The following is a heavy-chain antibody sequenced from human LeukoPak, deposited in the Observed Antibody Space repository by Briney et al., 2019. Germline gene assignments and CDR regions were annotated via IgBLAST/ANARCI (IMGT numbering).Heavy chain of an antibody. J-gene: IGHJ3*02. V-gene: IGHV3-21*01. CDR1: GFTFSSYS. Sequence: GGSLRLSCAASGFTFSSYSMNWVRQAPGKGLEWVSSISSSSSYIYYADSVKGRFTISRDNAKNSLYLQMNSLRAEDTAVYYCARVPSWYSSGWYDAFDIWGQGTMVTVSS. D-gene: IGHD6-19*01. CDR2: ISSSSSYI. CDR3: ARVPSWYSSGWYDAFDI.